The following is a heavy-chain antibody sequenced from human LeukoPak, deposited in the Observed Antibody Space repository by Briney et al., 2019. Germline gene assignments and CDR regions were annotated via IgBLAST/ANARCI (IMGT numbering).Heavy chain of an antibody. Sequence: GGSLRLSCAASGFTFSDYYMTWIRQAPGRGLEWGSYISGSSTYTNYADSVKGRFTISRDNAKSSLYLQMNTLRADDTAVYYCARSLGEAVGNWFDPWGQGTLVTVYS. CDR2: ISGSSTYT. J-gene: IGHJ5*02. D-gene: IGHD6-13*01. CDR1: GFTFSDYY. V-gene: IGHV3-11*03. CDR3: ARSLGEAVGNWFDP.